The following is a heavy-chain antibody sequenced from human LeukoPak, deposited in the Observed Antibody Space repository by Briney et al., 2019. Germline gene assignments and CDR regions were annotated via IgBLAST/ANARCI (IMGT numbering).Heavy chain of an antibody. D-gene: IGHD6-13*01. CDR1: GFTFSDYW. CDR3: AKDRSSSWFGLFDY. CDR2: IKPDGSEK. V-gene: IGHV3-7*01. Sequence: GGSLRLSCAASGFTFSDYWMTWVRQAPGKGLEWVANIKPDGSEKYYVDSVKGRFTISRDNAKNSLYLQMNSLRVEDTAVYYCAKDRSSSWFGLFDYWGQGTLVTVSS. J-gene: IGHJ4*02.